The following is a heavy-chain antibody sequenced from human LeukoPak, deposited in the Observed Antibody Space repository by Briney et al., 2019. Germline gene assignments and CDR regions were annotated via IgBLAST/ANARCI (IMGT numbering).Heavy chain of an antibody. CDR2: ISSSSSTI. D-gene: IGHD3-3*01. CDR3: ARDGVWAFGVVDY. CDR1: GFIFSTYS. V-gene: IGHV3-48*01. J-gene: IGHJ4*02. Sequence: GGSLRLSCAASGFIFSTYSMNWVRQAPGKGLEWVSYISSSSSTIYYADSVKGRFTISRDNAKNSLYLQMNSLRAEDTAVYYCARDGVWAFGVVDYWGQGTLVTVSS.